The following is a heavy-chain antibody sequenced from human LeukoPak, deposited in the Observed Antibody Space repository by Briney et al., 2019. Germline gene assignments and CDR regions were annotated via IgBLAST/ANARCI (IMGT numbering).Heavy chain of an antibody. Sequence: GGSLRLSCAASGFTFNRYGMHWVRQAPGKGLEWVAVISFDGKVSYYADSVKGRFTISRDNSKNTLYLQMNSLRAEDTAVYYCAKDAAQPPVDYWGQGTLVTVSS. CDR2: ISFDGKVS. D-gene: IGHD6-6*01. J-gene: IGHJ4*02. CDR3: AKDAAQPPVDY. CDR1: GFTFNRYG. V-gene: IGHV3-30*18.